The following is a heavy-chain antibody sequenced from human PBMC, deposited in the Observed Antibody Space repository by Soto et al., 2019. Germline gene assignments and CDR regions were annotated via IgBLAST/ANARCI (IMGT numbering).Heavy chain of an antibody. D-gene: IGHD6-6*01. CDR3: VRRSDYSSSHEFDY. J-gene: IGHJ4*02. Sequence: SETLSLTCTVSGGSISSSSYYWGWIRQPPGKGLEWIGSIYYSGSTYYNPSLKSRVTISVDTSKNQFSLKLSSVTAADTAVYYCVRRSDYSSSHEFDYRAQRTPVTVSS. CDR1: GGSISSSSYY. CDR2: IYYSGST. V-gene: IGHV4-39*01.